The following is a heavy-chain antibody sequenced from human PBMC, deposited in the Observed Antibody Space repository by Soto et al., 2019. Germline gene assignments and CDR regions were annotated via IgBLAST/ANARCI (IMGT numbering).Heavy chain of an antibody. CDR3: ARDPSGIVGATWLSWFDP. Sequence: PGGSLRLSCAASGFTFSSYGMHWVRQAPGKGLEWVAVIWYDGSNKYYADSVKGRFTISRDNSKNTLYLQMNSLRAEDTAVYYCARDPSGIVGATWLSWFDPWGQGTLVTVSS. V-gene: IGHV3-33*01. CDR2: IWYDGSNK. D-gene: IGHD1-26*01. CDR1: GFTFSSYG. J-gene: IGHJ5*02.